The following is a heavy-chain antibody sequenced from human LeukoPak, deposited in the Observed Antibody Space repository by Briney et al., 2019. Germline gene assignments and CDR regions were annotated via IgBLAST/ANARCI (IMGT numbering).Heavy chain of an antibody. CDR1: GVSISNYD. V-gene: IGHV4-4*07. J-gene: IGHJ3*02. CDR3: ARHCPRRDTGKGFEI. D-gene: IGHD1-26*01. Sequence: SETLCLTCAVSGVSISNYDWIWIRQAAGKGLEWIGLIRTSGTTNYNPSLKSRGTMSVDTSKNQFSLKLSSVTAADTAVYYCARHCPRRDTGKGFEIWSQGTMVTVSS. CDR2: IRTSGTT.